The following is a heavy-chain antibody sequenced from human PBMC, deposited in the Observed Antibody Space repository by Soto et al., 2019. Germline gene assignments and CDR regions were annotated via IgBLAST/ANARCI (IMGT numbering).Heavy chain of an antibody. Sequence: QVQFVQSGAEVKKPGASVKVSCKTSGYTFTTYAMHWVRQAPGERLEWMGWINAGNGKRRYSEKFQGRVTITSATSAIXGYMELSSLRSEDTAVYYCARESLWFGELLSYFDHWGQGSQVTVSS. D-gene: IGHD3-10*01. CDR3: ARESLWFGELLSYFDH. J-gene: IGHJ4*02. V-gene: IGHV1-3*01. CDR2: INAGNGKR. CDR1: GYTFTTYA.